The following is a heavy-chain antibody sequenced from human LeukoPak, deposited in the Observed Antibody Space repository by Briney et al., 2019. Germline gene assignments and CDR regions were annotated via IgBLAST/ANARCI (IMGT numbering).Heavy chain of an antibody. Sequence: SETLSLTCTVSGVSFSSYYWTWIRQPPGKGLEWIGYIYYSGSTNKNPSLNSRVTMSIDTSKKQYSLKLSSVTAADTAVYYCARVNYDSSGYFDYWGQGTLVTVSS. CDR3: ARVNYDSSGYFDY. D-gene: IGHD3-22*01. V-gene: IGHV4-59*01. CDR2: IYYSGST. CDR1: GVSFSSYY. J-gene: IGHJ4*02.